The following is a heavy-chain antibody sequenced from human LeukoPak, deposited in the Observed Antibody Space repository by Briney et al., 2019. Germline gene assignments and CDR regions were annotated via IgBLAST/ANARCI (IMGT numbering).Heavy chain of an antibody. D-gene: IGHD3-10*01. V-gene: IGHV4-61*02. J-gene: IGHJ4*02. CDR2: IYTSGST. CDR1: GGSISSGSYY. CDR3: AIGPRGEYYFDY. Sequence: SETLSLTCTASGGSISSGSYYWSWIRQPAGKGLEWIGRIYTSGSTNYNPSLKSRVTISVDTSKNQFSLKLSSVTAADTAVYYCAIGPRGEYYFDYWGQGTLVSVSS.